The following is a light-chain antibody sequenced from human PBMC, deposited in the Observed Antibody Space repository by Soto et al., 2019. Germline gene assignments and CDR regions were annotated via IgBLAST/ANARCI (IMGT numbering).Light chain of an antibody. CDR1: QSLVXXXXXXX. V-gene: IGKV2-30*01. CDR3: MQGSNWPYT. CDR2: KVS. J-gene: IGKJ2*01. Sequence: DVVMTQSPXXXXXTLXXXXXXSCRSSQSLVXXXXXXXLNWFQQRPGQSPRRLIYKVSNRDSGVPDRFSGSGSGTDFTLKISRVEAEDVAVYYCMQGSNWPYTFGQGTKLEIK.